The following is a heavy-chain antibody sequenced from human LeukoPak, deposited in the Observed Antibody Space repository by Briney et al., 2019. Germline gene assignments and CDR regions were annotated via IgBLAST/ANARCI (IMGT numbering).Heavy chain of an antibody. J-gene: IGHJ4*02. D-gene: IGHD3-10*01. V-gene: IGHV1-8*01. CDR3: ARERGYEDYYFDY. CDR2: MNPNSGNT. CDR1: GYTFASYD. Sequence: ASVKVSCKASGYTFASYDINWVRQATGQGLEWMGWMNPNSGNTGYAQKFQGRVTMTRNTSISTAYMELSSLKTEDTAVYYCARERGYEDYYFDYWGQGTLVTVSS.